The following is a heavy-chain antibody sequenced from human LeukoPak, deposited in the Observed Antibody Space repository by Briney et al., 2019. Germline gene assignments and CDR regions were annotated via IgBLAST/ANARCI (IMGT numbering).Heavy chain of an antibody. CDR1: GYTFNTYH. CDR3: ARDYGGNWGTYNYFDL. Sequence: GASVKVSCKASGYTFNTYHIHWVRQAPGQGLEWMGIIKPSGGTTTYAQKFQGRVTMTRDTSTSTVYMELSSLTSDDTAVYYCARDYGGNWGTYNYFDLWGRGTPVTVSS. J-gene: IGHJ2*01. D-gene: IGHD7-27*01. V-gene: IGHV1-46*02. CDR2: IKPSGGTT.